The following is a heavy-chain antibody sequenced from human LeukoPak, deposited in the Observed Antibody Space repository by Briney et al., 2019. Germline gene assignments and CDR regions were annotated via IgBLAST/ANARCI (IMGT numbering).Heavy chain of an antibody. CDR3: AKDGLYYDFWSGYPNYFDY. CDR1: GFTFSSYA. V-gene: IGHV3-64*01. D-gene: IGHD3-3*01. Sequence: GGSLRLSCAASGFTFSSYAMHWVRQAPGKGLEYVSAISSNGGSTYYANSVKGRFTISRDNSKNTLYLQMGSLRAEDTAVYYCAKDGLYYDFWSGYPNYFDYWGQGTLVTVSS. CDR2: ISSNGGST. J-gene: IGHJ4*02.